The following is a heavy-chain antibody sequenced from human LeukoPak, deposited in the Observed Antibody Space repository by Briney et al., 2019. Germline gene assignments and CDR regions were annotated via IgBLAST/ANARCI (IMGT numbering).Heavy chain of an antibody. CDR2: IYTSGST. J-gene: IGHJ3*02. V-gene: IGHV4-61*02. CDR3: IRAPTRDLRYFDWFMKDNACDI. CDR1: GGSISSGSYY. Sequence: PSQTLSLTCTVSGGSISSGSYYWSWIRQPAGKGLEWIGRIYTSGSTNYNPFLKSQVTISVDTSKNHYSLKLSSVTAADTAVDYCIRAPTRDLRYFDWFMKDNACDIWLQRTMVTVSS. D-gene: IGHD3-9*01.